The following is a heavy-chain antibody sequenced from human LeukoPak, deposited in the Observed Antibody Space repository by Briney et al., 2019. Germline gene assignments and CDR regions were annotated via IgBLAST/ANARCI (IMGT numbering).Heavy chain of an antibody. CDR3: AREDSSGYSDGMDV. CDR1: GFTFSTYA. Sequence: PGGSLRLSCAASGFTFSTYAMSWVRQAPGKGLEWVAVIWYDGSNKYYADSVKGRFTISRDNSKNTLYLQMNSLRAEDTAVYYCAREDSSGYSDGMDVWGQGTTVTVSS. CDR2: IWYDGSNK. D-gene: IGHD3-22*01. V-gene: IGHV3-33*08. J-gene: IGHJ6*02.